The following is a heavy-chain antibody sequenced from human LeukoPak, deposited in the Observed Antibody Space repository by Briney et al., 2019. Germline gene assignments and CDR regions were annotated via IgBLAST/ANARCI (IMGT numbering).Heavy chain of an antibody. CDR2: ISGSSGHT. CDR3: AKRAQYCSSTSCYDWFDP. Sequence: GGSLRLSCAASGLTLSSYAMSWVRQAPGKGLEWVSAISGSSGHTYYADSVKGRFTISRDNSKNTLYLQMNSLRAEDTAVYYCAKRAQYCSSTSCYDWFDPWGQGTLVTVSS. D-gene: IGHD2-2*01. V-gene: IGHV3-23*01. CDR1: GLTLSSYA. J-gene: IGHJ5*02.